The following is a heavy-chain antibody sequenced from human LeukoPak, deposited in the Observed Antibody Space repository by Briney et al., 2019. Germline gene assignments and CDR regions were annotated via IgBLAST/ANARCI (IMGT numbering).Heavy chain of an antibody. CDR2: ISYDGSNK. CDR1: GFTFSSYG. J-gene: IGHJ4*02. V-gene: IGHV3-30*18. D-gene: IGHD2-2*03. Sequence: GGSLRLSCAASGFTFSSYGMHWVRQAPGKGLGWVAVISYDGSNKYYADSVKGRFTISRDNSKNTLYLQMNSLRAEDTAVYYCAKAGYCSSTSCYPRGVYYWGQGTLVTVSS. CDR3: AKAGYCSSTSCYPRGVYY.